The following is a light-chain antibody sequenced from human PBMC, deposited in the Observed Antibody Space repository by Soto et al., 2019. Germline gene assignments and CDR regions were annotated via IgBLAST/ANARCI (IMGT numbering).Light chain of an antibody. J-gene: IGKJ1*01. CDR1: QLLDRW. V-gene: IGKV1-12*01. CDR3: QQGRSFPWT. CDR2: TVS. Sequence: DILMTQSPSSVSASVGDTVTITFRASQLLDRWLAWFQQRPGRAPKLLISTVSTLQSGVQSRFGGSVSWTDFSLTISSLQPADFGSYYFQQGRSFPWTLGQGTKVEVK.